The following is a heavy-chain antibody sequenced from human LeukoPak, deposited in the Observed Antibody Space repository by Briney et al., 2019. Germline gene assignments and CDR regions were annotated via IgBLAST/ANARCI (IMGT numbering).Heavy chain of an antibody. CDR1: GFTFSSYA. Sequence: GGSLRLSCAASGFTFSSYAMSWVRQAPGKGLEWVSAISGSGGSTYYADSVKGRFTISRDNSKNTLYLQMNSLRAEDTAVYHCAKDDDYVWGSYRSYFDYWGQGTLVTVSS. D-gene: IGHD3-16*02. CDR2: ISGSGGST. CDR3: AKDDDYVWGSYRSYFDY. V-gene: IGHV3-23*01. J-gene: IGHJ4*02.